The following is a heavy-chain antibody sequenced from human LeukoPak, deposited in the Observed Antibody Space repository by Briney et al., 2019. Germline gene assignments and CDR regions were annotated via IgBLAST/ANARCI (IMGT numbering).Heavy chain of an antibody. Sequence: GGSLRLSFTASGFTFSSRSMSWVRQAPGKGLEFVANIKEDGSAEYYVDSVKGRFTISKDNAKNSLYLQMNSLRVDDTAIYYCARDSDGYDLWGQGTLVTVSS. CDR2: IKEDGSAE. V-gene: IGHV3-7*01. CDR3: ARDSDGYDL. J-gene: IGHJ4*02. D-gene: IGHD2-15*01. CDR1: GFTFSSRS.